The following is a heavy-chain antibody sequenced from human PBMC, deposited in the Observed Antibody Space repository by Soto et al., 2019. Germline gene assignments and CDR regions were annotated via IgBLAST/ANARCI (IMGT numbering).Heavy chain of an antibody. CDR2: MNEDGGTT. V-gene: IGHV3-74*01. J-gene: IGHJ6*02. CDR3: ASDLSGRADV. Sequence: HPGGSLRLACAASRFTFRSYWVHWVRQAPGKGLVWVSRMNEDGGTTDYADSVKGRFTISRDNAKNTLYLQMNSLRVEDTAVYYCASDLSGRADVWGQGTTVTVSS. CDR1: RFTFRSYW. D-gene: IGHD3-10*01.